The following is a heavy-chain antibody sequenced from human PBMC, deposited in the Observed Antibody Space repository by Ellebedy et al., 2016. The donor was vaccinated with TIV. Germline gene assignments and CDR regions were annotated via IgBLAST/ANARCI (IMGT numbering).Heavy chain of an antibody. CDR1: GFTFSSYW. D-gene: IGHD1-26*01. CDR2: IKQDGSEK. V-gene: IGHV3-7*01. CDR3: ARDGRMGAKSAGWFDP. Sequence: GESLKISXAASGFTFSSYWMSWVRQAPGKGLEWVANIKQDGSEKYYVDSVKGRFTISRDNAKNSLYLQMNSLRAEDTAVYYCARDGRMGAKSAGWFDPWGQGTLVTVSS. J-gene: IGHJ5*02.